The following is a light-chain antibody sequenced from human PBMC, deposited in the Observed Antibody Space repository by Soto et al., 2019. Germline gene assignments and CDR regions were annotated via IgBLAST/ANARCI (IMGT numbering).Light chain of an antibody. CDR1: QSINIW. Sequence: DIQMTQSPSTLSASVGDRVTITCRASQSINIWLAWYQQKPGKAPKVLIHQASVLESGVPSRFSGSGSGTEFTLTISSLQPDDFATYYCQQYSGSSPFDQGTKVEIK. V-gene: IGKV1-5*03. CDR3: QQYSGSSP. J-gene: IGKJ2*01. CDR2: QAS.